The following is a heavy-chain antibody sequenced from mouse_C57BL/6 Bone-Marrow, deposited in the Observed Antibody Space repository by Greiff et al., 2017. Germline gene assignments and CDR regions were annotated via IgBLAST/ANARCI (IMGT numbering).Heavy chain of an antibody. CDR3: TREIMVTTDYYAMDY. CDR1: GFTFSSYA. D-gene: IGHD2-2*01. J-gene: IGHJ4*01. V-gene: IGHV5-9-1*02. Sequence: EVQLQESGEGLVKPGGSLKLPCAASGFTFSSYAMSWVRQTPEKRLEWVAYISSGGDYIYYADTVKGRFTISRDNARNTLYLQMSSLKSEDTAMYYCTREIMVTTDYYAMDYWGQGTSVTVSS. CDR2: ISSGGDYI.